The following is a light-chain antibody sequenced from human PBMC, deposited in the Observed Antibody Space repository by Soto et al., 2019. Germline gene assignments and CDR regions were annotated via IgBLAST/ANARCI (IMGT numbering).Light chain of an antibody. V-gene: IGKV3-11*01. CDR3: QQRSNWPSIT. J-gene: IGKJ5*01. CDR1: QSVSRY. CDR2: DAS. Sequence: IVLTQSPATLSLSPGERATLSCRTSQSVSRYLAWYQQKPGQATRLLIYDASNRATGIPARFSGSGSGTDFTLTINSLEPEDFAVYYCQQRSNWPSITFGQGTRLEIK.